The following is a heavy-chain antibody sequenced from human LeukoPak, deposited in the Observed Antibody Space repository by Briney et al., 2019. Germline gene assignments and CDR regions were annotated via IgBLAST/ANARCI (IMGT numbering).Heavy chain of an antibody. J-gene: IGHJ4*02. CDR3: ARGSQWLAYYFDY. CDR2: IIPIFGTA. V-gene: IGHV1-69*06. D-gene: IGHD6-19*01. CDR1: GGTFSSYA. Sequence: ASVKVSCKASGGTFSSYAISWVRQAPGQGFEWMGGIIPIFGTANYAQKFQGRVTITADKSTSTAYMELSSLRSEDTAVYYCARGSQWLAYYFDYWGQGTLVTVSS.